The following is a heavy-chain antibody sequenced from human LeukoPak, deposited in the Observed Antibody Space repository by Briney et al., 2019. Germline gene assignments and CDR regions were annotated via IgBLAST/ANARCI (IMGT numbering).Heavy chain of an antibody. D-gene: IGHD2-2*02. J-gene: IGHJ4*02. CDR3: AKDRWAGEVVVVPAAIGFDY. Sequence: GRSLRLSCAASGFTFSSYAMSWVRQAPGKGLEWVSAISGSGGSTHYADSVKGRFTISRDNSKNTLYLQMNSLRAEDTAVYYCAKDRWAGEVVVVPAAIGFDYWGQGTLVTVSS. CDR2: ISGSGGST. CDR1: GFTFSSYA. V-gene: IGHV3-23*01.